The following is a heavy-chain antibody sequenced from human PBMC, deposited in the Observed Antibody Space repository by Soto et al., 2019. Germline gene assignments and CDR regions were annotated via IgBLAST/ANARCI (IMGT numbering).Heavy chain of an antibody. V-gene: IGHV1-24*01. CDR3: ATVYDSRGYYCISYPFDI. J-gene: IGHJ3*02. CDR1: GDSLIGLA. CDR2: FDLEDGET. Sequence: ASVKVSCKVSGDSLIGLAMHWVRQAPGKGLEWMGGFDLEDGETIYAQKFQGRVTMTEDTSTDTGYMELSSLRSEDTAIYYCATVYDSRGYYCISYPFDIWGQGTMVTVSS. D-gene: IGHD3-22*01.